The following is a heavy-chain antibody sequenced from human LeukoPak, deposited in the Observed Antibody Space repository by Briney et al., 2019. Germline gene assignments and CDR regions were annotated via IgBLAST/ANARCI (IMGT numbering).Heavy chain of an antibody. CDR3: ARGGGSYLLHDEFDY. CDR2: ISTYNGVT. V-gene: IGHV1-18*01. Sequence: ASVKVSCKASGYTFTSYGISWVRQAPGQGLEWMGWISTYNGVTNYAQKLQGRVTMTTDTSTSTAYMELRSLRSDDTAVYYCARGGGSYLLHDEFDYWGQGTLVTVSS. CDR1: GYTFTSYG. J-gene: IGHJ4*02. D-gene: IGHD1-26*01.